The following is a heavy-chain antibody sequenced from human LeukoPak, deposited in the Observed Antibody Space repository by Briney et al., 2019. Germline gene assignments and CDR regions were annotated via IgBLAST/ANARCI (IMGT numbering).Heavy chain of an antibody. CDR1: GGSISSSNW. V-gene: IGHV4-4*02. J-gene: IGHJ3*02. Sequence: PSGTLTLTCAVSGGSISSSNWWSWVRQPPGKGLEWIGEIYHSGSTNYNPSLKSRVTISVDKSKNQFSLKLSSVAAADTAVYYCARVSTAADAFDIWGQGTMVTVSS. CDR2: IYHSGST. D-gene: IGHD6-13*01. CDR3: ARVSTAADAFDI.